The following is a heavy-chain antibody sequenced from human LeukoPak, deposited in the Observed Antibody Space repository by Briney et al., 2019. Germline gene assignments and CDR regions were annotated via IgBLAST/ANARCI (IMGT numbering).Heavy chain of an antibody. V-gene: IGHV4-4*07. CDR2: IYSSGST. Sequence: PSETLSLTCTVSSGSISSYYWSWIRQPAGKGLEWIGRIYSSGSTNYNPSLKSRVTISVDTSKNQFSLKLSPVTAADTAVYYCARHLGGSGSHDAFDIWGQGTMVTVSS. D-gene: IGHD3-10*01. CDR3: ARHLGGSGSHDAFDI. J-gene: IGHJ3*02. CDR1: SGSISSYY.